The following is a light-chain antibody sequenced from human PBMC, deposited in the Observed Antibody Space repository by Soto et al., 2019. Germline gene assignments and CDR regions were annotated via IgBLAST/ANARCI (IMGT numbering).Light chain of an antibody. CDR3: QLYVDSPPRWT. V-gene: IGKV3-20*01. Sequence: EIAMTQSPVTQSLSPGERATLSGRASQSVSILLAWYQQKPGQAPRLLIHGATTRATGIPDRFSGSGSGTDFTLTISRLEPEDFAGYYCQLYVDSPPRWTFGQGTNV. J-gene: IGKJ1*01. CDR2: GAT. CDR1: QSVSIL.